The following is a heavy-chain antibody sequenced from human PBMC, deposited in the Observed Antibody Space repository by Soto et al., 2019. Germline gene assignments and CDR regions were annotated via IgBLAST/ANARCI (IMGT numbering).Heavy chain of an antibody. CDR3: ARSIAARPPYYYYGMDV. V-gene: IGHV1-69*01. D-gene: IGHD6-6*01. J-gene: IGHJ6*02. CDR2: IIPIFGTA. CDR1: GGTFSSYA. Sequence: QVQLVQSGAEVKKPGSSVKVSCKASGGTFSSYAISWVRQALGQGLEWMGGIIPIFGTANYAQKFQGRVTITADESTSTAYMELSSLRSEDTAVYYCARSIAARPPYYYYGMDVWGQGTTVTVSS.